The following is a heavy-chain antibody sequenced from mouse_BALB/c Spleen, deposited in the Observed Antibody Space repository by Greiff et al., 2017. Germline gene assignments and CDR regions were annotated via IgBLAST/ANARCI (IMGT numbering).Heavy chain of an antibody. D-gene: IGHD2-10*01. Sequence: EVKLVESGPSLVKPSQTLSLTCSVTGDSITSCYWNWIRKFPGNKLEYMGYISYSGSTYYNPSLKSRISKTRDTSKNQYYMQLNAVSTEDTATYYSARYKGLLGAMDYWGQGTSVTVS. CDR1: GDSITSCY. V-gene: IGHV3-8*02. CDR2: ISYSGST. CDR3: ARYKGLLGAMDY. J-gene: IGHJ4*01.